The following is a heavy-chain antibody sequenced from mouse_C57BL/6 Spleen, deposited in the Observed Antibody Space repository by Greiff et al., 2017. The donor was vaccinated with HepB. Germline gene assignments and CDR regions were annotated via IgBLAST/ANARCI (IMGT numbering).Heavy chain of an antibody. CDR1: GYTFTDYN. J-gene: IGHJ4*01. CDR3: ARYGYEDAMDY. Sequence: EVQLVESGAELVKPGASVKMSCKASGYTFTDYNMHWVKQRHGKSLEWIGYINPNNGDTSYNQKFKGKATLTVNKSSSTAYMELRSLTSEDSAVYYCARYGYEDAMDYWGQGTSVTVSS. D-gene: IGHD2-2*01. V-gene: IGHV1-22*01. CDR2: INPNNGDT.